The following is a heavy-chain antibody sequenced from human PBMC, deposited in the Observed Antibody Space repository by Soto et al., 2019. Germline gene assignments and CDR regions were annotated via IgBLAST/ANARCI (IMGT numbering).Heavy chain of an antibody. V-gene: IGHV3-23*01. CDR2: ISDSGRRT. J-gene: IGHJ4*02. Sequence: EVQLLESGGGFVQPGGSMRLSCAVSGFTFSSYAMSWVRQAPGKGLEWVSGISDSGRRTFHADSVKGRFIISRDSSKNMMYLQMNSLRAEDTAVYYCAKEGSSRKFDFDYWGQGTLVTVSS. CDR1: GFTFSSYA. D-gene: IGHD1-26*01. CDR3: AKEGSSRKFDFDY.